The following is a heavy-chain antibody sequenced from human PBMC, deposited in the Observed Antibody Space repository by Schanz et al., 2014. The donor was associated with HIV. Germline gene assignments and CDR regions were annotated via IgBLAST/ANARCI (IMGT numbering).Heavy chain of an antibody. D-gene: IGHD3-16*01. J-gene: IGHJ3*02. CDR1: GFTFSDYG. V-gene: IGHV3-33*03. CDR3: AQMGAFAAFDI. CDR2: IWNDGSNT. Sequence: QVQLVESGGGVVQPGRSLRLSCAASGFTFSDYGMHWVRQAPGKGLEWGADIWNDGSNTFYADSGKGRFTISRDNSRNTLFLQMDSLRVDDTAVYYCAQMGAFAAFDIWGHGTVVTVSS.